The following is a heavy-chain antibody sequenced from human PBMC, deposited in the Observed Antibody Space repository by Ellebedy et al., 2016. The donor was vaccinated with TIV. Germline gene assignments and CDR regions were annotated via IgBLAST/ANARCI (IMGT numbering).Heavy chain of an antibody. V-gene: IGHV4-39*01. J-gene: IGHJ4*02. CDR2: VYYSGSP. D-gene: IGHD2-21*02. CDR1: GGSVSSTRYY. Sequence: MPSETLSLTCSVSGGSVSSTRYYWAWISKPPGKGLEYIGSVYYSGSPYYNPSFKSRFTLSADTSKNQFSLNLRTVTAADTAFYYCARTDPWQPIDDWGQGILVSVSS. CDR3: ARTDPWQPIDD.